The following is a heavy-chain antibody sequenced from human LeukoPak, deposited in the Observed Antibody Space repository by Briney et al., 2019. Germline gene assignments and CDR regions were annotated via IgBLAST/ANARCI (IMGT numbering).Heavy chain of an antibody. J-gene: IGHJ4*02. CDR1: GGSISSYY. CDR2: IYYSGST. V-gene: IGHV4-59*01. CDR3: ARRYYDSGRSRYYFDY. D-gene: IGHD3-10*01. Sequence: PSETLSLTCTVSGGSISSYYWSWIRQPPGKGLEWIGYIYYSGSTNYNPSLKSRVTISVDTSKNQFSLKLSSVTAADTAVYYCARRYYDSGRSRYYFDYWGQGTLVTVSS.